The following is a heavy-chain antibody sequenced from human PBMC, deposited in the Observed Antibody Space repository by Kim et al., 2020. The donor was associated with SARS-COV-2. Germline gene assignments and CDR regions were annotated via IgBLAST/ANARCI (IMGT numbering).Heavy chain of an antibody. V-gene: IGHV6-1*01. CDR3: ARGFSSSWLYYYYYGMDV. CDR1: GDSVSSNSAA. Sequence: SQTLSLTCAISGDSVSSNSAAWNWIRQSPSRGLEWLGRTYYRSKWYNDYAVSVKSRITINPDTSKNQFSLQLNSVTPEDTAVYYCARGFSSSWLYYYYYGMDVWGQGTTVTVSS. D-gene: IGHD6-13*01. J-gene: IGHJ6*02. CDR2: TYYRSKWYN.